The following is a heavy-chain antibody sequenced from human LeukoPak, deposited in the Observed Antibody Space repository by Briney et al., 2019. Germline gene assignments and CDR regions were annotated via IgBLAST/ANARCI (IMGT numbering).Heavy chain of an antibody. CDR3: ARDYCSGGSCYPNDWFDP. CDR2: ISSSSSYI. D-gene: IGHD2-15*01. V-gene: IGHV3-21*01. Sequence: GGSLRLSCAASGFTFSSYSMNWVRQAPGKGLEWVSSISSSSSYIYYADSVKGRFTISRDNAKNSLYLQMNSLRAEDTAVYYCARDYCSGGSCYPNDWFDPWGQGTLVTVSS. CDR1: GFTFSSYS. J-gene: IGHJ5*02.